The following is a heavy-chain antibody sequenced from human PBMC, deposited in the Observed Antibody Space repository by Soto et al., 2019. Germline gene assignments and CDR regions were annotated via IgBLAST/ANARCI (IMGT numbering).Heavy chain of an antibody. CDR2: ISGSGGST. D-gene: IGHD3-9*01. Sequence: GGSLRLSCAASGFTFSSYAMSWVRQAPGKGLEWVSAISGSGGSTYYADSVKGRFTISRDNSKNTLYLQMNSLRAEDTAVYYCAKSDYDILTGYYFYYYGMDVWGQGTTVTVSS. CDR3: AKSDYDILTGYYFYYYGMDV. J-gene: IGHJ6*02. V-gene: IGHV3-23*01. CDR1: GFTFSSYA.